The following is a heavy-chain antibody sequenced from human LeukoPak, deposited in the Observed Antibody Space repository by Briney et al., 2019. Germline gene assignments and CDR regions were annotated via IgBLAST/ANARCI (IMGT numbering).Heavy chain of an antibody. Sequence: GGSLRLSCAASGVTVSSNYMSWVRQAPGKRLEWVSVIYSGGSTYYADSVKGRFTISRDNSKNTLYLQMNSLRAEDTAVYYCARVGTAMVDHYYYGMDVWGQGTTVTVSS. V-gene: IGHV3-66*01. CDR3: ARVGTAMVDHYYYGMDV. D-gene: IGHD5-18*01. CDR1: GVTVSSNY. J-gene: IGHJ6*02. CDR2: IYSGGST.